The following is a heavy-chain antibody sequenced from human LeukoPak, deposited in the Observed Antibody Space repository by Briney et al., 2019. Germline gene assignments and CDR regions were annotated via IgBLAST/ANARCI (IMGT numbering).Heavy chain of an antibody. V-gene: IGHV4-59*01. CDR1: GGSISSYY. D-gene: IGHD3-22*01. J-gene: IGHJ3*02. CDR3: ARGPYSYDSSGAFDI. CDR2: IYYTGNT. Sequence: SETLSLTCTVSGGSISSYYWSWIRQPPGKGLEWIGYIYYTGNTNYNPSLMGRVTISADTSKNQFSLRLSSVTAADTAVYFCARGPYSYDSSGAFDIWGQGTMVTVSS.